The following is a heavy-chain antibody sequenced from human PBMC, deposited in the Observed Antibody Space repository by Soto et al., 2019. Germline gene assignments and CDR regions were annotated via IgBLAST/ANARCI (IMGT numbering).Heavy chain of an antibody. CDR3: ARGWWPFNSSGWYRYFDY. D-gene: IGHD6-19*01. J-gene: IGHJ4*02. CDR2: INHSGST. Sequence: SETLSLTCAVYGGSFSGYYWSWIRQPPGKGLEWIGEINHSGSTNYNPSLKSRVTISVDTSKNQFSLKLSSVTAADTAVYYCARGWWPFNSSGWYRYFDYWGQGTLVTVSS. V-gene: IGHV4-34*01. CDR1: GGSFSGYY.